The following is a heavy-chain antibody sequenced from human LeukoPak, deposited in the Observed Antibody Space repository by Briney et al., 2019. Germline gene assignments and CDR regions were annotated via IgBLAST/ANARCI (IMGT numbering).Heavy chain of an antibody. CDR1: GYSISSGYY. J-gene: IGHJ5*02. D-gene: IGHD4-17*01. CDR3: ARLTYGDYVWFDP. CDR2: IYHSGST. Sequence: SETLSLTCAVSGYSISSGYYWGWIRQPPGKGLEWIGSIYHSGSTYYNPSLKSRVTLSVDTSKNQFSLKLSSVTAADTAVYYCARLTYGDYVWFDPWGQGTLVTVSS. V-gene: IGHV4-38-2*01.